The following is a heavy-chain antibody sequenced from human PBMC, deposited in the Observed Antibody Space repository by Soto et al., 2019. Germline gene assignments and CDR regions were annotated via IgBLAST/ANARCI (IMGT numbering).Heavy chain of an antibody. CDR2: ISYDGSNK. CDR1: GFTVSTYG. V-gene: IGHV3-30*18. D-gene: IGHD4-4*01. Sequence: GGSLRLSCAVSGFTVSTYGMHWVRQAPGKGLEWVAVISYDGSNKYYADSVKGRFTISRDNSKNTLYLQMNSLRAEDTAVYYCAKGGYSNYGTYYYYYYGMDVWGQGTTVTVSS. CDR3: AKGGYSNYGTYYYYYYGMDV. J-gene: IGHJ6*02.